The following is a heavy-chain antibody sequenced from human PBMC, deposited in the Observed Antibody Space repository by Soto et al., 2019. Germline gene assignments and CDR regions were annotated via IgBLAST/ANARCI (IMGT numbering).Heavy chain of an antibody. J-gene: IGHJ4*03. CDR3: ARESPELKWNFDY. D-gene: IGHD1-7*01. CDR1: GGSFSGYY. Sequence: PSETLSLTCAVHGGSFSGYYWSWIRQPPGKGLEWIGEINHSGSTNYNPSLKSRVTISVDTSKNQFSLKLSSVTAADTAVYYCARESPELKWNFDYWGQGTVVTVSS. V-gene: IGHV4-34*01. CDR2: INHSGST.